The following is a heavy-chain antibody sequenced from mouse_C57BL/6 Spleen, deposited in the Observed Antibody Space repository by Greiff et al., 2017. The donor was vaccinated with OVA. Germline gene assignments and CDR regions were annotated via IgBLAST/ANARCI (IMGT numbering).Heavy chain of an antibody. CDR1: GYAFSSYW. CDR3: ARYDYDGAMDY. Sequence: VQLQQPGAELVKPGASVKISCKASGYAFSSYWMNWVKQRPGKGLEWIGQIYPGDGDTNYNGKFKGKATLTADKSSSTAYMQLSSLTSEDSAVYFCARYDYDGAMDYWGQGTSVTVSS. V-gene: IGHV1-80*01. CDR2: IYPGDGDT. D-gene: IGHD2-4*01. J-gene: IGHJ4*01.